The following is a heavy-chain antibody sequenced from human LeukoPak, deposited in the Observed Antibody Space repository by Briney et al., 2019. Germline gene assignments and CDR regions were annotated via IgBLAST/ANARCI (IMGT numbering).Heavy chain of an antibody. Sequence: PSQTLSLTCTVSGGSISSGSYYWSWIRQPAGKGLEWIGRIYTSGSTNYNPSLKSRVTISVDTSKNQFPLKLSSVTAADTAVYYCARVRHYYDSSGSRNWFDPWGQGTLVTVSS. V-gene: IGHV4-61*02. CDR2: IYTSGST. CDR1: GGSISSGSYY. D-gene: IGHD3-22*01. J-gene: IGHJ5*02. CDR3: ARVRHYYDSSGSRNWFDP.